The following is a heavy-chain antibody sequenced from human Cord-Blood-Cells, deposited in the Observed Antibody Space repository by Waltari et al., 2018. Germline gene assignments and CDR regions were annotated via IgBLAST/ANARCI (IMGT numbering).Heavy chain of an antibody. CDR3: ARDPATYCCCDCHNWFDP. V-gene: IGHV1-2*02. Sequence: QVQLVQSGAEVKKPGASVKVSCKASGYTFTGYYMHWVRQAPGQGLEWMGWINPNSGGTNYAQKFQCRVTIHRDTSISTAYMELVRLRSDDTAVYYCARDPATYCCCDCHNWFDPWGQGTLVTVSS. J-gene: IGHJ5*02. CDR2: INPNSGGT. CDR1: GYTFTGYY. D-gene: IGHD2-21*01.